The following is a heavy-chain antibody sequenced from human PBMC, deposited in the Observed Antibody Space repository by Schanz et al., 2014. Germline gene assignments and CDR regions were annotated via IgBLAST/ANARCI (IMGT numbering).Heavy chain of an antibody. V-gene: IGHV3-23*04. J-gene: IGHJ4*02. CDR3: AKDPSDGDYDYYFDY. Sequence: VQLVDSGGGLVQPGGSLRLSCAASGFTFSTYAMSWVRQAPGKGLEWVSAISGSGGSTYYADSVKGRFAITRDNSKNTLYLQMNSLRAEDTAVDYCAKDPSDGDYDYYFDYWGQGTLVTVSS. CDR2: ISGSGGST. CDR1: GFTFSTYA. D-gene: IGHD3-22*01.